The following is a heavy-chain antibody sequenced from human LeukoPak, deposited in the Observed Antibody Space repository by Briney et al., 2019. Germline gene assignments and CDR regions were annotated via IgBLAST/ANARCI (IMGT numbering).Heavy chain of an antibody. D-gene: IGHD2-2*01. Sequence: GGSLRLSCAASGFTFSGSAMHWVRQASGKGLEWVGRIRSKANSYATAYAASVKGRFTISRDDSKNTAYLQMNSLKTEDTAVYYCTRHGGYALWLDPWGQGTLVTVSS. CDR1: GFTFSGSA. CDR2: IRSKANSYAT. J-gene: IGHJ5*02. CDR3: TRHGGYALWLDP. V-gene: IGHV3-73*01.